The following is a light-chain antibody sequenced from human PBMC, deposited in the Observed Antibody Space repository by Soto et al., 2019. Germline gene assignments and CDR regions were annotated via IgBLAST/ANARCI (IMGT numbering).Light chain of an antibody. CDR2: YAS. V-gene: IGKV3-15*01. J-gene: IGKJ4*01. Sequence: EILMTQSPATLSVSPGERVTISCRASQSVINNLAWYQHKPGQAPRLLISYASTGATGIPARFSGSGSGTDFTLTINSLQSEDFAIYYCQQYDYWPVTFGGGTKVDIK. CDR3: QQYDYWPVT. CDR1: QSVINN.